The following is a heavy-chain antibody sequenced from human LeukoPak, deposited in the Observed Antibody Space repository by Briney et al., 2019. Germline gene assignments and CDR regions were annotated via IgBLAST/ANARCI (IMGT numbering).Heavy chain of an antibody. CDR1: GFTFSSYW. D-gene: IGHD4-11*01. Sequence: SGGSLRLSCAASGFTFSSYWMSWGRQAPGKGPEWVSSISGSGTGTYYTDSVKGRFTISRDNSKNTLFLQMNSLRTEDTAVYFCARWGNDYSQFDSWGQGTLVTVS. V-gene: IGHV3-23*01. CDR2: ISGSGTGT. CDR3: ARWGNDYSQFDS. J-gene: IGHJ4*02.